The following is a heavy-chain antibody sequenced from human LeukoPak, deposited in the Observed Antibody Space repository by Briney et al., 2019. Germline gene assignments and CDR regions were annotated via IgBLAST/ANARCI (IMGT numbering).Heavy chain of an antibody. J-gene: IGHJ4*02. V-gene: IGHV3-30-3*01. CDR3: ARDHYFKIDY. CDR2: ISNDGTNK. Sequence: GRSLRLSCAASGFTFSSYAMHWVRQAPGKGLEWVAVISNDGTNKYHADSVKGRFTISRDNSKNTLYLQMNNLRAEDTAVYYCARDHYFKIDYWGQGTLVTVSS. D-gene: IGHD2/OR15-2a*01. CDR1: GFTFSSYA.